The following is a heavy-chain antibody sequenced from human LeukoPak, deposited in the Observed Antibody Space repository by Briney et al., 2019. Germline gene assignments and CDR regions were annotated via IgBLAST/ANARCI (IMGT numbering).Heavy chain of an antibody. Sequence: GGXLRLSCAASGFTVSSNYMSWVRQAPGKGLEWVSVIYSSGSTYYADSVKGRFTISRDNSKNTLYLQMNSLRAEDTAVYYCILSGAFDIWGQGTMVTVSS. CDR3: ILSGAFDI. CDR2: IYSSGST. D-gene: IGHD3-10*01. CDR1: GFTVSSNY. J-gene: IGHJ3*02. V-gene: IGHV3-66*02.